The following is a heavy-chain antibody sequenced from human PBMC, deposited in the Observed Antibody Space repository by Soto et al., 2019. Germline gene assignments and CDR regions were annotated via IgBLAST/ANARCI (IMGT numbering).Heavy chain of an antibody. CDR2: ISCCGGST. J-gene: IGHJ4*02. CDR3: AKADGEQWLIPHLDN. CDR1: GFNFKKFA. D-gene: IGHD6-19*01. Sequence: EVQLLESGGGVVQPGGSLRLSCEASGFNFKKFAMGWVRQAPGEGLEWVSGISCCGGSTSYADSVKGRFTLARDDSKNTLSLHLNSLRFEATARYFCAKADGEQWLIPHLDNWGQGTLVTVS. V-gene: IGHV3-23*01.